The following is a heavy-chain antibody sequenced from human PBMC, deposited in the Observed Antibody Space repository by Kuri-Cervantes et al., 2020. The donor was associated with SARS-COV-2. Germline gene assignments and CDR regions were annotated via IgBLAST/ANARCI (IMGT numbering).Heavy chain of an antibody. V-gene: IGHV3-21*06. Sequence: FTSAASGFTFSSYWMSWVRQAPGKGLEWVSSIRPSGGSKFYADSVKGRFTISRDDAKSSVYLQMNSLRGEDTAVYYCARDLRMGKSLDYWGQGTLVTVSS. CDR2: IRPSGGSK. J-gene: IGHJ4*02. D-gene: IGHD3-16*01. CDR1: GFTFSSYW. CDR3: ARDLRMGKSLDY.